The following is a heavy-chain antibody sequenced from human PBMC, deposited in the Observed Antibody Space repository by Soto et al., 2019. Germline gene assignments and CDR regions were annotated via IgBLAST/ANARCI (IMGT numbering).Heavy chain of an antibody. J-gene: IGHJ6*02. Sequence: SETLSLTCTVSGGSVSSGSYYWSWIRQPPGKGLEWIGDSYYSGSTNYNPSLKSRVTISVDTSKNQFSLKLSSVTDADTAVYYCARAEGSGSYVLGNYYYYGMDVWGQGTTVTVSS. V-gene: IGHV4-61*01. CDR3: ARAEGSGSYVLGNYYYYGMDV. CDR1: GGSVSSGSYY. CDR2: SYYSGST. D-gene: IGHD3-10*01.